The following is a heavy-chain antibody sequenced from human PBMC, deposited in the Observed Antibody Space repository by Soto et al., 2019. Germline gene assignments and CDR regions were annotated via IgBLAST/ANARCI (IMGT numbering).Heavy chain of an antibody. D-gene: IGHD2-15*01. V-gene: IGHV1-18*01. CDR1: GYTFTSYG. CDR2: ISAYNGNT. J-gene: IGHJ3*02. CDR3: ARIRPRRNTVVTPRNAFDI. Sequence: ASVKVSCKASGYTFTSYGISWVRQAPGQGLEWMGWISAYNGNTNYAQKLQGRVTMTTDTSTSTAYMELRSLRSDDTAVYYCARIRPRRNTVVTPRNAFDIWGQGTMVTVSS.